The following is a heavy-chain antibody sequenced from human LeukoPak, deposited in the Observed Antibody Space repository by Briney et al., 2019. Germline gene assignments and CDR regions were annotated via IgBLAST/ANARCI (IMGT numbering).Heavy chain of an antibody. CDR2: IYYSGST. J-gene: IGHJ4*02. V-gene: IGHV4-59*01. D-gene: IGHD4-17*01. CDR1: GGSISSYY. Sequence: SETLSLTCTVPGGSISSYYWSWIRQPPGKGLEWIGYIYYSGSTNYNPSLKSRVTISVDTSKNQFSLKLSSVTAADTAVYYCARDGGDYPFDYWGQGTLVTVSS. CDR3: ARDGGDYPFDY.